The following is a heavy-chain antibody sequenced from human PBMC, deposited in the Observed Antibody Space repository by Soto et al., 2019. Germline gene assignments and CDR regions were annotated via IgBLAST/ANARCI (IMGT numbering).Heavy chain of an antibody. D-gene: IGHD3-3*01. CDR3: ARDSVWDYEFWSGPRDYCFDP. CDR1: GYTFTGYY. CDR2: INPNSGGT. Sequence: GASVKVSCKASGYTFTGYYMHWVRQAPGQGLEWMGWINPNSGGTNYAQKFQGRVTMTRDTSISTAYMELSRLRSDDTAVYYCARDSVWDYEFWSGPRDYCFDPWGQGTLVTVSS. J-gene: IGHJ5*02. V-gene: IGHV1-2*02.